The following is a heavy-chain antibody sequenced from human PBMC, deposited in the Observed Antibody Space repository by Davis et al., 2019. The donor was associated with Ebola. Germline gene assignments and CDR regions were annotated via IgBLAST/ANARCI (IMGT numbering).Heavy chain of an antibody. Sequence: ASVKVSCKASGYTFTGYYMHWVRQAPGQGLEWMGWINPNSGGTNYAQKFQGRVTITRNTSISTAYMELSSLRSEDTAVYYCARGRGDYYFDYWGQGTLVTVSS. D-gene: IGHD2-21*02. J-gene: IGHJ4*02. V-gene: IGHV1-2*02. CDR3: ARGRGDYYFDY. CDR1: GYTFTGYY. CDR2: INPNSGGT.